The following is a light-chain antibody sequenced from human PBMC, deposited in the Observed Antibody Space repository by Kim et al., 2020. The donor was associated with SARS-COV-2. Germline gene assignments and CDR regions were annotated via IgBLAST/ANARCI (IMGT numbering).Light chain of an antibody. CDR2: DAS. J-gene: IGKJ2*01. Sequence: SASVGDRVTITCQVSQDISNNLNWYQQKSGEGPKLLIYDASSLDTGVPSKFSGRGSGTDFTFTINNLEPEDTATYFCQHYYGFPYTFGQGTKLEI. CDR1: QDISNN. CDR3: QHYYGFPYT. V-gene: IGKV1-33*01.